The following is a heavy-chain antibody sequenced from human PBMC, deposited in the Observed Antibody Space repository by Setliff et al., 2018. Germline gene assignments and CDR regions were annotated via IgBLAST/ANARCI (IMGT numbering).Heavy chain of an antibody. J-gene: IGHJ6*02. Sequence: PSETLSLTCTVSGGSISSGNYYWSWIRQPAGKGLEWIGRAYTTGSTNFNPSLKSRVTISLDTSKNRISLELRSVTAADTAVYYCARDGHFDIMTGQYTMDVWGQGTTVTVSS. CDR1: GGSISSGNYY. CDR2: AYTTGST. CDR3: ARDGHFDIMTGQYTMDV. D-gene: IGHD3-9*01. V-gene: IGHV4-61*02.